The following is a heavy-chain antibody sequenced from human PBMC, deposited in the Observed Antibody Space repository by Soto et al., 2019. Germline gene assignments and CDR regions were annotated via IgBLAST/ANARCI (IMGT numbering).Heavy chain of an antibody. V-gene: IGHV4-39*01. CDR2: MFYSGLT. D-gene: IGHD2-15*01. Sequence: AETLSLTCSVSGYSVTSSDYYWAWIRQPPGKGLEWIGSMFYSGLTYYNPSLKSRVTLSVDTSKNQFSVRLNSVTAADTAVYYCAPLSVSLSGPYGIHVWGQGTTVTVSS. J-gene: IGHJ6*02. CDR1: GYSVTSSDYY. CDR3: APLSVSLSGPYGIHV.